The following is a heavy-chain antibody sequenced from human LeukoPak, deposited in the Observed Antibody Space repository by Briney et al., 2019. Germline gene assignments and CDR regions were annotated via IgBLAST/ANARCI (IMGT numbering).Heavy chain of an antibody. CDR2: INPSGGST. CDR1: GYTFTSYY. J-gene: IGHJ6*03. Sequence: ASVKVSCKASGYTFTSYYMHWVRQAPGQGLEWMGIINPSGGSTSYAQKFQGGVTMTRDTSTSTVYMELSSLRSEDTAVYYCAREESTLWFGELLGYMDVWGKGTTVTVSS. CDR3: AREESTLWFGELLGYMDV. V-gene: IGHV1-46*01. D-gene: IGHD3-10*01.